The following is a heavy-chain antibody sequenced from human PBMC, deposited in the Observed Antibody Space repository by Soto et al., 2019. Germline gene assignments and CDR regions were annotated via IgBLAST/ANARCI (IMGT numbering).Heavy chain of an antibody. D-gene: IGHD2-2*01. CDR2: IYYNGST. V-gene: IGHV4-59*01. CDR3: ARGGPDIVVVPAAVGPYYYYYYYMDV. CDR1: GGSISSYY. Sequence: SETLSLTCTVSGGSISSYYWSWIRQPPGKGLEWIGYIYYNGSTNYNPSLKSRVTISVDTSKNQFSLKLSSVTAADTAVYYCARGGPDIVVVPAAVGPYYYYYYYMDVWAKGPRSPSP. J-gene: IGHJ6*03.